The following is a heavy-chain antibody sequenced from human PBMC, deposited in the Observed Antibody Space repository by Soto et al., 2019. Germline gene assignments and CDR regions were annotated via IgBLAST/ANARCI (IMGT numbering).Heavy chain of an antibody. D-gene: IGHD3-9*01. J-gene: IGHJ4*02. V-gene: IGHV3-48*01. CDR3: ARDGDETHDWLLSGDY. CDR2: ISSSSSTI. Sequence: EVQLVESGGGLVQPGGSLRLSCAASGFTFSSYSMNWVRQAPGKGLEWVSYISSSSSTIYYADSVKGRFTISRDNAKNSLSLQMNSLRAEDTAVYYCARDGDETHDWLLSGDYWGQGTLVTVSS. CDR1: GFTFSSYS.